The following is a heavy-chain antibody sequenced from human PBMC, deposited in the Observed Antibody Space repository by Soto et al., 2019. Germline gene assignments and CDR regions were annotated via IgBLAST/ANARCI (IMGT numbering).Heavy chain of an antibody. CDR3: ARVLRGVVNWFDP. V-gene: IGHV1-18*01. CDR1: GDTFTNFG. J-gene: IGHJ5*02. Sequence: ASVKVSCKIFGDTFTNFGLSWVRQAPGQGLEWMGWIATYNSNRNYAQKFQGRLTLTTDTSTSTAYMELKSLGDDDTAVYYCARVLRGVVNWFDPWGQGTLVTVSS. D-gene: IGHD3-10*01. CDR2: IATYNSNR.